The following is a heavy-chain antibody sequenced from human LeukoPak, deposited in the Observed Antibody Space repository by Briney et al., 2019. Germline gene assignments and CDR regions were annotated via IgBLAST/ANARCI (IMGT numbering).Heavy chain of an antibody. CDR3: ARDSDSYYFDPPLSFHI. D-gene: IGHD2-21*02. Sequence: GGSLRLSCAASGLNFDEYGLSWVRQVPGKGLQWVSGINWSGGSTGYADSVKGRFTISRDNAKKSLYLQMNSLRTEDSALYYCARDSDSYYFDPPLSFHIWGQGTMVTASS. CDR2: INWSGGST. V-gene: IGHV3-20*04. J-gene: IGHJ3*02. CDR1: GLNFDEYG.